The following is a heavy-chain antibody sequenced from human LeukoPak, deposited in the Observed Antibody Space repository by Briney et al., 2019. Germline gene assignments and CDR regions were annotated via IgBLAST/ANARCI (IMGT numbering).Heavy chain of an antibody. CDR3: AKDPPVAATKTYYFDY. CDR2: VGGSGGST. V-gene: IGHV3-23*01. CDR1: GFTFSSYA. Sequence: GGSLRLSCAASGFTFSSYAMSWVRQAPGKGLEWVSAVGGSGGSTYYADSVKGRFTISRDNSKNTLYLQMNSLRAEDTAVYYCAKDPPVAATKTYYFDYWGQGTLVTVSS. D-gene: IGHD2-15*01. J-gene: IGHJ4*02.